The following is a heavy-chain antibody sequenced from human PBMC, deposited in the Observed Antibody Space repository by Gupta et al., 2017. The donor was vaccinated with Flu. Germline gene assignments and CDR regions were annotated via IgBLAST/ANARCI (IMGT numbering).Heavy chain of an antibody. CDR2: IYPGDSDT. CDR3: ARLGYCGGDCYPVDY. V-gene: IGHV5-51*01. D-gene: IGHD2-21*02. CDR1: GYSFTSYW. Sequence: EVQMVQSGAEVKKPGESLKISCKGSGYSFTSYWIGWVRPMPGKGLEWMGIIYPGDSDTRYSPSFQGQVTISADKSISTAYLQWSSLKASDTAMYYCARLGYCGGDCYPVDYWGQGTLVTVSS. J-gene: IGHJ4*02.